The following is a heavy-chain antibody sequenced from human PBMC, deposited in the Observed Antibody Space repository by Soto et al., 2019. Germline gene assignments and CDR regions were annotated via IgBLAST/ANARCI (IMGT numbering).Heavy chain of an antibody. J-gene: IGHJ4*02. CDR3: AKDSGAAAGTIFALYFDY. CDR1: NFTFSIYT. Sequence: GGSLRLSCAASNFTFSIYTMNWVRQAPGKGLEWVSSIVSVGDQIYYADSVKGRFTISRDNSKNTLYLQMNSLRAEDTAVYYCAKDSGAAAGTIFALYFDYWGQGTLVTVSS. V-gene: IGHV3-21*01. CDR2: IVSVGDQI. D-gene: IGHD6-13*01.